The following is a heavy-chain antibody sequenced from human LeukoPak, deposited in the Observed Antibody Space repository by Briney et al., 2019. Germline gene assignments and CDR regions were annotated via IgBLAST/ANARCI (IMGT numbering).Heavy chain of an antibody. Sequence: GGSLRLSCAASGFTFSSYAMNWVRQAPGKGLEWVSAISRGGDRAYYADSVKGRFTSSRDNSKNTLYLQMSSLRAEDTAVYYCAVDCISPFCYGQSAFDIWGQGTLVTVSS. CDR1: GFTFSSYA. D-gene: IGHD2-21*01. V-gene: IGHV3-23*01. CDR2: ISRGGDRA. J-gene: IGHJ3*02. CDR3: AVDCISPFCYGQSAFDI.